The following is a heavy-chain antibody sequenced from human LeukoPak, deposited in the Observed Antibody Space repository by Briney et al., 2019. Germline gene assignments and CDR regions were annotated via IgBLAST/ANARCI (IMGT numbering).Heavy chain of an antibody. CDR3: VSSSPRYCTGGTCYSSRGFDY. D-gene: IGHD2-15*01. CDR2: IYYRGTA. CDR1: GDSISTYY. Sequence: PSETLSLTCTVSGDSISTYYWSWIRQSPGKRLEWISCIYYRGTANYNPSLKSRVTISADTSKTQFSLILSSVTAADTAVYYCVSSSPRYCTGGTCYSSRGFDYWGQGALVTVSS. V-gene: IGHV4-59*01. J-gene: IGHJ4*02.